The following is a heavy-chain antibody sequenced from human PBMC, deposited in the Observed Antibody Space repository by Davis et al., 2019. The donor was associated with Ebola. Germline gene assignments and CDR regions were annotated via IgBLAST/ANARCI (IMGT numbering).Heavy chain of an antibody. V-gene: IGHV3-15*01. Sequence: GESLKISCAASGFTFSNAWMSWVRQAPGKGLEWVGRIKSKTDDGTTDYAAPVKGRFTISRDDSKNTLYLQMNSLKTEDTAVYYCTTVGGRARPPYWGQGTLVTVSS. CDR2: IKSKTDDGTT. D-gene: IGHD3-10*01. CDR3: TTVGGRARPPY. J-gene: IGHJ4*02. CDR1: GFTFSNAW.